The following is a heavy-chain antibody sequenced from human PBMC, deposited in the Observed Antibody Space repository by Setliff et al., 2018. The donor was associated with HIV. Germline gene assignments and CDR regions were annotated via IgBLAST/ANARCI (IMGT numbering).Heavy chain of an antibody. CDR1: GGSISIYY. CDR2: IHSSGST. CDR3: AFSKQMATMAFDY. V-gene: IGHV4-59*04. Sequence: PSETLSLTCTVSGGSISIYYWSWIRQLPGEGLEWIGNIHSSGSTYYNPSLKSRVFISVDLSINQFSLKLHSVTAADTAVYYCAFSKQMATMAFDYWGQGALVTVSS. J-gene: IGHJ4*02. D-gene: IGHD5-12*01.